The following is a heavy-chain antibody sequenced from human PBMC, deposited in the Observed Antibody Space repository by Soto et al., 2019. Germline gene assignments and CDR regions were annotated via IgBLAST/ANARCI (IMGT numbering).Heavy chain of an antibody. CDR1: GDTFSNHT. V-gene: IGHV1-69*04. CDR2: IIPILGVA. D-gene: IGHD1-1*01. CDR3: ARVAEMGTLTKGYYYYMDV. Sequence: QVQLVQSGAEVKKPGSSVKVSCKASGDTFSNHTISWVRQAPGQGLEWIGRIIPILGVANYAQKFQGRVTNTVGTSTSTAYMEPSSFRSADRPVYYCARVAEMGTLTKGYYYYMDVWGTGTTVTVSS. J-gene: IGHJ6*03.